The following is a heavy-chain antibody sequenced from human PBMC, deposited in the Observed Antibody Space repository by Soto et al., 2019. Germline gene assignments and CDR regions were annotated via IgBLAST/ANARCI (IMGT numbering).Heavy chain of an antibody. Sequence: GGSLRLSCAASGFTFDDYTMHWVRQAPGKGLEWVSLISWDGGSTYYADSVKGRFTISRDNSKNSLYLQMNSLRTEDTALYYCAKVQGGGTDLVYYFDYWGQGTLVTVSS. CDR3: AKVQGGGTDLVYYFDY. CDR1: GFTFDDYT. CDR2: ISWDGGST. V-gene: IGHV3-43*01. J-gene: IGHJ4*02. D-gene: IGHD2-15*01.